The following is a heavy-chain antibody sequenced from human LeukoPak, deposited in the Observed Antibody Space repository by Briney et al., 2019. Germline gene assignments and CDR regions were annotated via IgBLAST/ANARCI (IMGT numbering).Heavy chain of an antibody. V-gene: IGHV1-2*02. Sequence: AAAVTVSFMASGYTFTVYYMHWVRQAPGQGREGMGWINTNSGGTNYAQKFQGRVTMTRDTSISTAHMELSSLRSEDTAVYYCARAPGRSYGYYYYGMDVWGQGTTVTVSS. CDR2: INTNSGGT. CDR3: ARAPGRSYGYYYYGMDV. CDR1: GYTFTVYY. J-gene: IGHJ6*02. D-gene: IGHD5-18*01.